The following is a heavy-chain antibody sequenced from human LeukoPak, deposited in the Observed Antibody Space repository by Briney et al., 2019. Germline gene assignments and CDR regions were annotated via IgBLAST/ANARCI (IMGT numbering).Heavy chain of an antibody. J-gene: IGHJ4*02. CDR1: GYTFTGYY. CDR2: INPNSGGT. D-gene: IGHD3-22*01. CDR3: ASSPITMIVVVEPFDY. Sequence: ASVTVSCKASGYTFTGYYMHWVRQAPGQGLEWMGRINPNSGGTNYAQKFQGRVTMTRDTSISTAYMELSRLRSDDTAVYYCASSPITMIVVVEPFDYWGQGTLVTVSS. V-gene: IGHV1-2*06.